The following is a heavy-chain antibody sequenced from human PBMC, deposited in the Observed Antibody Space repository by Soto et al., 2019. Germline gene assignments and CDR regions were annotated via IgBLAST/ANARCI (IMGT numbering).Heavy chain of an antibody. J-gene: IGHJ4*02. Sequence: SSETLSLTCTVSGGSISSSSKHWGWIRQPPGKGLEWIGNIYYSENTYYNPSLKSRVTISVDTSKNQFSLRLTSVTAADTAVYYCATHPPYGPLDHWGQGTLVTVSS. CDR1: GGSISSSSKH. V-gene: IGHV4-39*01. CDR3: ATHPPYGPLDH. CDR2: IYYSENT. D-gene: IGHD4-17*01.